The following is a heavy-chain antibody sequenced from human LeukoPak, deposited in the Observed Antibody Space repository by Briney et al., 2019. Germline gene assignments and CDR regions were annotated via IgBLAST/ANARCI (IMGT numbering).Heavy chain of an antibody. D-gene: IGHD1-26*01. J-gene: IGHJ4*02. CDR1: GFTFSDHY. V-gene: IGHV3-72*01. CDR3: ARSQVGATGNFDC. Sequence: PGGSLRLSCAASGFTFSDHYMDWVRQAPGKGLEWVGRTRNKANSYTTEYAASVKGRFTISRDDSKNSLYLQMNSLKTEDTAVYYCARSQVGATGNFDCWGQGTLVTVSS. CDR2: TRNKANSYTT.